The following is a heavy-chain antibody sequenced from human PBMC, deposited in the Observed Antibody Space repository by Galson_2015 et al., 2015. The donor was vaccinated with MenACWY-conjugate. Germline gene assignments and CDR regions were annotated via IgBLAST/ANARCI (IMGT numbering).Heavy chain of an antibody. D-gene: IGHD3-10*01. J-gene: IGHJ4*02. CDR2: IYYSGST. V-gene: IGHV4-39*01. Sequence: SETLSLTCTVSGGSVSSSSYYWGWIRQPPGKGLEWIGSIYYSGSTNYNPSLKSRVTISVDTSKSRFSLKLSSVTAADTAVYYCARHHYGSGRFYYDVIDYSGQGTLVPVSS. CDR3: ARHHYGSGRFYYDVIDY. CDR1: GGSVSSSSYY.